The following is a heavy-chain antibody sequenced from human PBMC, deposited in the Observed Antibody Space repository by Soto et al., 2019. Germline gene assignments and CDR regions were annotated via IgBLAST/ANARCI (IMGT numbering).Heavy chain of an antibody. CDR2: INPNSGGT. CDR1: GYTFTGYY. D-gene: IGHD3-10*01. Sequence: QVQLVQSGAEVKKPGASVKVSCKASGYTFTGYYMHWVRQAPGQGLEWMGWINPNSGGTNYAQKFQGRVTITADESTSTAYMELSSLRSEDTAVYYCVWLDHMGPSWGQGTLVTVSS. V-gene: IGHV1-2*02. J-gene: IGHJ4*02. CDR3: VWLDHMGPS.